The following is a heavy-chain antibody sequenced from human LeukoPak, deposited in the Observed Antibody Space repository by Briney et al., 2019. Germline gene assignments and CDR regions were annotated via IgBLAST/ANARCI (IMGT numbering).Heavy chain of an antibody. CDR3: ASSRSPGDYGFDY. D-gene: IGHD4-17*01. V-gene: IGHV4-4*02. J-gene: IGHJ4*02. Sequence: SETLSLTCAVSGGSISSSNWWSWVRQPPGKGLEWIGEIYHSGSTNYNPSLKSRVTISVDKSKNQFSLKLSSVTAADTAVYYCASSRSPGDYGFDYWGQGTLVTVSS. CDR1: GGSISSSNW. CDR2: IYHSGST.